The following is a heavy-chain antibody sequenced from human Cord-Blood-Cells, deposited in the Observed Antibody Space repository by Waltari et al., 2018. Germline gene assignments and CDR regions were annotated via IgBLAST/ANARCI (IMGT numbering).Heavy chain of an antibody. J-gene: IGHJ5*02. V-gene: IGHV2-26*01. CDR1: GFSLSNARMD. Sequence: QVTLKESGPVLVKPTETLTLTCTVSGFSLSNARMDVSWIRQPPGKALEWLAHIFSNDEKSYSTSLKSRLTISKDTSKSQVVLTMTNMDPVDTATYYCARILPPMHDYEWYNWNDFPLNWFDPWGQGTLVTVSS. D-gene: IGHD1-1*01. CDR2: IFSNDEK. CDR3: ARILPPMHDYEWYNWNDFPLNWFDP.